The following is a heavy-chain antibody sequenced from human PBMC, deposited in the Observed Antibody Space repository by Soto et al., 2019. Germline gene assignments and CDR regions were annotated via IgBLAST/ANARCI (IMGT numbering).Heavy chain of an antibody. CDR2: LYPDGRA. Sequence: GGSLRLSCAVSGFTVSSNCLTWIRQAPGKWLKWVSVLYPDGRAYYADSVTGRFSISTANSRNSVYLQMNILRAEDTAASDCAGGLGRDYHASRGHFHHDYWGQGXLVTVYS. D-gene: IGHD3-22*01. V-gene: IGHV3-53*01. CDR3: AGGLGRDYHASRGHFHHDY. CDR1: GFTVSSNC. J-gene: IGHJ4*02.